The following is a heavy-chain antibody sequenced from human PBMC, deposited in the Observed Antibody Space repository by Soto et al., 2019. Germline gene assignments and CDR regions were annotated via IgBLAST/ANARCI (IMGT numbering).Heavy chain of an antibody. CDR1: GGTFRSYA. D-gene: IGHD1-20*01. V-gene: IGHV1-69*01. Sequence: QVQLVQSGAEVKKPGSSVKVSCKASGGTFRSYAISWVRQAPGQGLEWMGGIIPIFGTANYAQKFQGRVTITADESTSTAYMELSSLRSEDTAVYYCVYYNWKGQGIDAFDIWGQGTMVTVSS. J-gene: IGHJ3*02. CDR3: VYYNWKGQGIDAFDI. CDR2: IIPIFGTA.